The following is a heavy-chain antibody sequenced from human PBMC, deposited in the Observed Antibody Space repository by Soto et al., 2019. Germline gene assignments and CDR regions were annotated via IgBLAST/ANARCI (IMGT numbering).Heavy chain of an antibody. D-gene: IGHD2-15*01. CDR2: MNPNSGNT. Sequence: GASVKVSCKASGYTFTSYDINWVRQATGQGLEWMGWMNPNSGNTGYAQKFQGRVTMTRNTSISTAYMELSRLRSDDTAVYYCARAPTLAADVDEWFDPWGQGTLVTVSS. V-gene: IGHV1-8*01. CDR3: ARAPTLAADVDEWFDP. J-gene: IGHJ5*02. CDR1: GYTFTSYD.